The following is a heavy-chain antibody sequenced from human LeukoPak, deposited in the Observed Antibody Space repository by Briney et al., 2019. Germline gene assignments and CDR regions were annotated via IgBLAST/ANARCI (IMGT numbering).Heavy chain of an antibody. CDR2: VNPQGSDT. D-gene: IGHD6-19*01. CDR1: GFTFSSYW. CDR3: ARARWSSTGWFLGY. V-gene: IGHV3-74*01. J-gene: IGHJ4*02. Sequence: GGSPRLSCAASGFTFSSYWMHWVRQAPGKGLVWVSRVNPQGSDTSYTDSVKGRFTISRDNAKDSLHLQMDNLRAEDTAVYYCARARWSSTGWFLGYWGQGTLVAVSS.